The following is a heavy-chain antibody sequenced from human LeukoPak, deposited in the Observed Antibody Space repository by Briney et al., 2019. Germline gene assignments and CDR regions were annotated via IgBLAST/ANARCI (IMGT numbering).Heavy chain of an antibody. Sequence: SETLSLTCAVYGGSFSGYYWSWIRQPPGKGLEWIGEINHSGSTNYNPSLKSRVTISVDTSKNQFSLKLSSVTAADTAVYYCARTIPIHSSGWSPSFWYFDLWGRGTLVTVSS. CDR3: ARTIPIHSSGWSPSFWYFDL. CDR2: INHSGST. V-gene: IGHV4-34*01. D-gene: IGHD6-19*01. CDR1: GGSFSGYY. J-gene: IGHJ2*01.